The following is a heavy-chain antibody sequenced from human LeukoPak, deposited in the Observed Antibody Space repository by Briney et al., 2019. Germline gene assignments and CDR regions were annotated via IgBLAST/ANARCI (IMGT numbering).Heavy chain of an antibody. J-gene: IGHJ4*02. V-gene: IGHV3-30*01. CDR2: ISYDGSNK. CDR3: ARTSRGDYFDY. Sequence: GRSLRLSCAASGFTFSSYAMHWVRQAPGKGLEWVAVISYDGSNKYYADSVKGRFTISRDNSKNTLYLQMNSLRAEDTAVYYCARTSRGDYFDYWGQGTLVTVSS. CDR1: GFTFSSYA. D-gene: IGHD3-10*01.